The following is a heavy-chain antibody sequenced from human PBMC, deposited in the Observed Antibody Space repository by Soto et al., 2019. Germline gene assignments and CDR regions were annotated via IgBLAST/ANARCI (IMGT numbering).Heavy chain of an antibody. D-gene: IGHD1-26*01. J-gene: IGHJ6*02. CDR1: GFTFSNYG. CDR3: ASDLVGASDSYGLDV. CDR2: IWHDGNDK. V-gene: IGHV3-33*01. Sequence: GGSLRLSCAASGFTFSNYGMHWVRQAPGKGLEWVAIIWHDGNDKYYADSVRGRFIISRDNSKNRLYLQMNSLRAEDTAVYYCASDLVGASDSYGLDVWGQGTPVTVSS.